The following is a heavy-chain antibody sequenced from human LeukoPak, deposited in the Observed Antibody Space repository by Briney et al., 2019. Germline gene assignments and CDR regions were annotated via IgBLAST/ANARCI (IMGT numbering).Heavy chain of an antibody. CDR3: ASSSWPESFDY. D-gene: IGHD6-13*01. CDR2: MGSSRNIV. J-gene: IGHJ4*02. CDR1: GFTFSAYS. V-gene: IGHV3-48*04. Sequence: PGGSLRLSCAASGFTFSAYSMNWVRQAPGKGLEWISFMGSSRNIVTYADSIRGRFTVSRDNAKNSLYLQMNNLRFDDTAVYYCASSSWPESFDYWGQGALVTVSS.